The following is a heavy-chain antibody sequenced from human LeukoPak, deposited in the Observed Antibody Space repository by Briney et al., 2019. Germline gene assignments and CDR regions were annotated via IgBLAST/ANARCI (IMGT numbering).Heavy chain of an antibody. Sequence: GGSLRLSCAASGFTVSSNHMSWVRQAPGKGLEWVSVIYSGGSTYYADSVKGRFTISRDNSKNTLYLQMNSLRAEDTAVYYCARIRRLYFDYWGQGTLVTVSS. CDR2: IYSGGST. J-gene: IGHJ4*02. CDR3: ARIRRLYFDY. CDR1: GFTVSSNH. V-gene: IGHV3-53*01. D-gene: IGHD6-25*01.